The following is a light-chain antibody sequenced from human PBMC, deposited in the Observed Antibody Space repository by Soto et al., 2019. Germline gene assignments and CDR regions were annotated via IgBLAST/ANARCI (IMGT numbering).Light chain of an antibody. V-gene: IGLV2-14*01. J-gene: IGLJ2*01. CDR2: DVS. CDR3: SSYTSSSLVV. Sequence: QSALTQPASVSGSPGQSITISCNGTSSNVGGYNYVSWYQQHPGKAPKLMIYDVSNRPSGVSNRFSGSKSGNTASLIISGLQAEDEADYYCSSYTSSSLVVFGGGTKLTVL. CDR1: SSNVGGYNY.